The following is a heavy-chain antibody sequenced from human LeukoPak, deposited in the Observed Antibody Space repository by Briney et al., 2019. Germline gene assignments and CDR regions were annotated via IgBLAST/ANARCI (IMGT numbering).Heavy chain of an antibody. D-gene: IGHD3-16*01. V-gene: IGHV4-34*01. CDR3: ARGYSRGNFDY. CDR1: GGSFSGYY. J-gene: IGHJ4*02. CDR2: INHSGST. Sequence: PSETLSLTCAVYGGSFSGYYWSWIRQPPGKGLEWIGEINHSGSTNYNPSLKSRVTISVDTSKNQFSLKLSSVTAADTAVYYCARGYSRGNFDYWGQGTLVTVSS.